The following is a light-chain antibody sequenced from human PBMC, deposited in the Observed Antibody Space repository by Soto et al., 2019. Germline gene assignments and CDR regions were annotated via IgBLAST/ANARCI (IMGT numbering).Light chain of an antibody. V-gene: IGKV1-33*01. CDR1: QDISNY. J-gene: IGKJ3*01. CDR3: QQYHDLPPST. CDR2: DAS. Sequence: DIQMTQSPSSLSASVGDRVTITCQASQDISNYLNWYQQKPGKAPKLLIYDASNLETGVPSRFSGSGSGTDFTFTISSLQAEDFATYYCQQYHDLPPSTFGPGTKVDIK.